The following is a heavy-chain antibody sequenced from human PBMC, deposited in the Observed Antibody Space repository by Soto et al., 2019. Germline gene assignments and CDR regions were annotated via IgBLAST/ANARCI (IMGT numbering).Heavy chain of an antibody. Sequence: ESLKISCKDFEYSFTNYWIGWVRQMPGKGLEWMGIIYLGDSDVRYGPSFQGQVTISADKPISTAYLQWSSLKASDTAMYYCARRISTANDAFDVWGQGTMVTVSS. CDR3: ARRISTANDAFDV. V-gene: IGHV5-51*04. D-gene: IGHD2-21*02. J-gene: IGHJ3*01. CDR1: EYSFTNYW. CDR2: IYLGDSDV.